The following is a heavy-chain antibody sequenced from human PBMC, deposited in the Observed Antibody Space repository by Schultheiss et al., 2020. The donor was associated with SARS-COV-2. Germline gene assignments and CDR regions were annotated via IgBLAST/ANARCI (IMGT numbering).Heavy chain of an antibody. CDR1: GYSISSGYY. CDR2: IYHSGST. J-gene: IGHJ4*02. Sequence: GSLRLSCAVSGYSISSGYYWGWIRQPPGKGLEWIGYIYHSGSTYYNPSLKSRVTISVDTSKNQFSLKLSSVTAADTAVYYCAREFNYYGSGSYVGFDYWGQGTLVTVSS. D-gene: IGHD3-10*01. CDR3: AREFNYYGSGSYVGFDY. V-gene: IGHV4-38-2*02.